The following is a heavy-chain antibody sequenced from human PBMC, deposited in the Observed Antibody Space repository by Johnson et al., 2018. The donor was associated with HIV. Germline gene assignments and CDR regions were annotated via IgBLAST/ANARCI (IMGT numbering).Heavy chain of an antibody. J-gene: IGHJ3*02. Sequence: VQLVESGGGVVQPGRSLRLSCAASGFTFTNYGMHWVRQAPGKGLEWVSALSGSGGSTYYAGSVRGRFTISRDNSKNTVYLQMTSLRAEDTAVYYCARDRGSMPAVAFDIWGQGTMVTVSS. CDR3: ARDRGSMPAVAFDI. D-gene: IGHD2-2*01. V-gene: IGHV3-23*04. CDR1: GFTFTNYG. CDR2: LSGSGGST.